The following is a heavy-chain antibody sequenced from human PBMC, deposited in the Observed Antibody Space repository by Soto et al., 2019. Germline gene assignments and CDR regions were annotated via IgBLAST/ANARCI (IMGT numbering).Heavy chain of an antibody. J-gene: IGHJ5*02. D-gene: IGHD3-10*01. CDR1: GGSFSGYY. CDR2: INHSGST. V-gene: IGHV4-34*01. Sequence: QVQLQQWGAGLLKPSETLSLTCAAYGGSFSGYYWRWIRHPPGKGLGWIGEINHSGSTNYNPSLKTRVTISVDTSKNQFSLKLSSVTAAATAVYYCARVFRDMVRGPWGQGTLVTVSS. CDR3: ARVFRDMVRGP.